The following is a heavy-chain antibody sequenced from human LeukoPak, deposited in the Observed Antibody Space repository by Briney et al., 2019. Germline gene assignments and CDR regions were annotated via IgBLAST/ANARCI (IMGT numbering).Heavy chain of an antibody. CDR2: ISSSSSYI. Sequence: KPGGSLRLSCAASGFTFSKYGVHWVRQAPGKGLEWVSSISSSSSYIYYADSVKGRFTISRDNAKNSLFLQMNSLRAEDTAVYYCATEGGNMQLWSEGKIYYWGQGTLVTVSS. CDR3: ATEGGNMQLWSEGKIYY. J-gene: IGHJ4*02. D-gene: IGHD5-18*01. V-gene: IGHV3-21*01. CDR1: GFTFSKYG.